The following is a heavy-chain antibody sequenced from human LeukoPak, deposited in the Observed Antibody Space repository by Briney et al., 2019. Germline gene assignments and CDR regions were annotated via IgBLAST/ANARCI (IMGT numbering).Heavy chain of an antibody. J-gene: IGHJ4*02. D-gene: IGHD6-13*01. CDR2: IYYSGST. CDR3: ASPLETGYSSSWYGDLIGY. V-gene: IGHV4-39*07. Sequence: PSETLSLTCTVSGGSISSSSYYWGWIRQPPGKGLEWIGSIYYSGSTYYNPSLKSRVTISVDTSKNQFSLKLSSVTAADTAVYYCASPLETGYSSSWYGDLIGYWGQGTLVTVSS. CDR1: GGSISSSSYY.